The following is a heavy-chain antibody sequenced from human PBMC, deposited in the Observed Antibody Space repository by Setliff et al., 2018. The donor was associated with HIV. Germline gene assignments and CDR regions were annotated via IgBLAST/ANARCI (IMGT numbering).Heavy chain of an antibody. D-gene: IGHD3-16*01. Sequence: PGESLKISCKGSGYSFTSYWIGWVRQMPGKGLEWMGIIYPGDSDTRYSPSFQGQVTISADKSISTAYLQWSSLKASDTAMYYCARPGVYDYVWGSYNYWGQGTLVTVSS. V-gene: IGHV5-51*01. J-gene: IGHJ4*02. CDR1: GYSFTSYW. CDR3: ARPGVYDYVWGSYNY. CDR2: IYPGDSDT.